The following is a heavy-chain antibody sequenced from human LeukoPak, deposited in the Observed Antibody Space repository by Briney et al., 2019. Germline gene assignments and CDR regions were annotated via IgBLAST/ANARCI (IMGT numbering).Heavy chain of an antibody. V-gene: IGHV1-2*04. D-gene: IGHD3-22*01. Sequence: GASVKVSCKASGYTFTGYYMHWVRQSPGQGLEWMGWINPNSGGTNYAQKFQGWVTMTRDTSISTAYMELSRLRSDDTAVYYCARGSKDSSGPTTNYWGQGTLVTVSS. CDR2: INPNSGGT. CDR3: ARGSKDSSGPTTNY. J-gene: IGHJ4*02. CDR1: GYTFTGYY.